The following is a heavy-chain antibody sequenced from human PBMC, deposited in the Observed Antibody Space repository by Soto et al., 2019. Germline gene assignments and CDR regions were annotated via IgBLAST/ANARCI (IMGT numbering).Heavy chain of an antibody. J-gene: IGHJ6*02. Sequence: VQLVESGGGLVKPGGSLRLSCVASGFSFSDYYMSWIRQAPGKGLEWVSYISSSSSYTNYADSVKGRFTISRDNAKNSLYLQMNSLRAEDTAVYYCARDPLQWLGRTGMDVWGQGTTVTVSS. CDR1: GFSFSDYY. V-gene: IGHV3-11*06. CDR2: ISSSSSYT. CDR3: ARDPLQWLGRTGMDV. D-gene: IGHD6-19*01.